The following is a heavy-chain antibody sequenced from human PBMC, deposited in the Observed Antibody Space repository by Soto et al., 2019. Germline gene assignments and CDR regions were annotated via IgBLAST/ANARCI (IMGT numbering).Heavy chain of an antibody. J-gene: IGHJ6*02. CDR3: ASKAVASYYYYGMDV. V-gene: IGHV1-69*13. D-gene: IGHD6-19*01. CDR1: GGTFSSYA. CDR2: IIPIFGTA. Sequence: GASVKVSCKASGGTFSSYAISWVRQAPGQGLEWMGGIIPIFGTANYAQKFQGRVTITADESTSTDYMELSSLRSEDKAVYYCASKAVASYYYYGMDVWGQGTTVTVSS.